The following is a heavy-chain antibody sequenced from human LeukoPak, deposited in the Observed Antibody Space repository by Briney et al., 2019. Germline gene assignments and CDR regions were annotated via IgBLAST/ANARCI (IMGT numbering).Heavy chain of an antibody. Sequence: PGGSLRLSCAASGFTFSSYGVHWVRQAPGKGLEWVAFIRYDGSNKYYADSVKGRFTISRDNSKNTLYLQMNSLRAEDTAVYYCAKGYSSSTNVDYWGQGTLVTVSS. CDR1: GFTFSSYG. J-gene: IGHJ4*02. D-gene: IGHD6-6*01. CDR2: IRYDGSNK. CDR3: AKGYSSSTNVDY. V-gene: IGHV3-30*02.